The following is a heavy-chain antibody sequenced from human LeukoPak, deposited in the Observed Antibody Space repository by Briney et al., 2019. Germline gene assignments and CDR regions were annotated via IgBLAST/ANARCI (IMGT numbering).Heavy chain of an antibody. V-gene: IGHV1-2*02. Sequence: GASVKVSCKASGYTFTGYYMHWVRQAPGQGLEWMGWINPNSGGTNYAQRFQGRVTMTRDTSISTVYMQLSRLRSDDTAVYYCARGPSQIMENYMDVWGKGTTVTVSS. D-gene: IGHD3-16*01. CDR2: INPNSGGT. J-gene: IGHJ6*03. CDR3: ARGPSQIMENYMDV. CDR1: GYTFTGYY.